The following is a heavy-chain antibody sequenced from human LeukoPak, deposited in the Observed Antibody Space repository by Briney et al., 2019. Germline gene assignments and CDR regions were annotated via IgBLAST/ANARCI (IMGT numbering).Heavy chain of an antibody. V-gene: IGHV3-30*02. CDR1: GFTLSNAW. CDR2: IRYDGSNK. Sequence: GGSLRLSCAASGFTLSNAWMNWVRQAPGKGLAGVAFIRYDGSNKYYADSVKGRFTISRDNSKNTLYLQMNSLRAEDTAVYYCANKLFPYSSGWYRIYWGQGTLVTVSS. D-gene: IGHD6-19*01. CDR3: ANKLFPYSSGWYRIY. J-gene: IGHJ4*02.